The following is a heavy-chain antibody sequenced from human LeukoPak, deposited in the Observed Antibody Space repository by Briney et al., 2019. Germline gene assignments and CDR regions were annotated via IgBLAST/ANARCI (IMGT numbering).Heavy chain of an antibody. CDR3: ARPWIQSVPGDY. CDR2: ISTTGDVI. D-gene: IGHD5-18*01. CDR1: GFIFSHFY. V-gene: IGHV3-11*01. Sequence: GGSLRLSGDASGFIFSHFYRTWIRQAPGNGLKWLSYISTTGDVIRYAESVKGRFTISRDNAKNTLYLQMNSLTAEDTAFYYCARPWIQSVPGDYWGQGTLVTVSS. J-gene: IGHJ4*02.